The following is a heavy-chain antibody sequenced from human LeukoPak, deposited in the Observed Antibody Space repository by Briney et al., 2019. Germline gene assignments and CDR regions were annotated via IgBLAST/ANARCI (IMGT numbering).Heavy chain of an antibody. CDR3: ARAHSSGWYAYYFDY. CDR1: GGTFSSYA. V-gene: IGHV1-69*06. CDR2: IIPIFGTA. J-gene: IGHJ4*02. D-gene: IGHD6-19*01. Sequence: SVKVSCKASGGTFSSYAISWVRQAPGQGLEWMGGIIPIFGTANYAQKFQGRVTITADKSTSTAYMELSSLRSEDTAVYYCARAHSSGWYAYYFDYWGQGSLVTVSS.